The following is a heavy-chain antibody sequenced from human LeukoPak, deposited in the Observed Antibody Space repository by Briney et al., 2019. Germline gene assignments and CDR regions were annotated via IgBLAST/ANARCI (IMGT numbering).Heavy chain of an antibody. CDR3: ARGSPRYSGSYGWRGVAFDI. CDR2: INPNSGGT. V-gene: IGHV1-2*02. D-gene: IGHD1-26*01. CDR1: GYTFTSYA. Sequence: GASVKVSCKASGYTFTSYAISWVRQAPGQGLEWMGWINPNSGGTNYAQKFQGRVTMTRDTSISTAYMELSRLRSDDTAVYYCARGSPRYSGSYGWRGVAFDIWGQGTMVTVSS. J-gene: IGHJ3*02.